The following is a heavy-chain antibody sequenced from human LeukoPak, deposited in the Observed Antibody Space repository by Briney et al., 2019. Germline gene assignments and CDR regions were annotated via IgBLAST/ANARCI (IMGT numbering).Heavy chain of an antibody. CDR3: ARSHLPARQDPFDI. CDR2: IYPGDSDT. V-gene: IGHV5-51*01. J-gene: IGHJ3*02. D-gene: IGHD2-2*01. Sequence: GESLKISCKGSGYSFTNYWIGWVRQMPGKGLEWMAIIYPGDSDTRYSPSFQGQVTISVDRSITTAYLQWSSLKASDTAIYYCARSHLPARQDPFDIWGQGTMVTVSS. CDR1: GYSFTNYW.